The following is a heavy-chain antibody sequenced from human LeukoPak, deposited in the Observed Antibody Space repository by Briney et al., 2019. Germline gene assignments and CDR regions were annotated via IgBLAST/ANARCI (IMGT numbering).Heavy chain of an antibody. V-gene: IGHV3-21*01. CDR2: ISSRSNYL. J-gene: IGHJ6*03. D-gene: IGHD3-10*01. CDR3: ASSMVRGVISIRDYYYMDV. CDR1: GFTFSSYS. Sequence: GGSLRLSCAASGFTFSSYSMNWVRQAPGKGLEWVSSISSRSNYLYYADSVKGRFTISRDNVKNSMYLQMNSLRAEDTAVYYCASSMVRGVISIRDYYYMDVWGKGTTVTVSS.